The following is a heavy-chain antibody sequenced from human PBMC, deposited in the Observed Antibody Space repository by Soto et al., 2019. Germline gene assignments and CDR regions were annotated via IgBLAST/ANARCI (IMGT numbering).Heavy chain of an antibody. CDR1: GFTFSTDS. D-gene: IGHD6-19*01. V-gene: IGHV3-48*02. Sequence: EVQLVESGGGLVQPGGSLGRSCVASGFTFSTDSMNWVRQAPGKGLEWVAHISTSGATRYYADSVKGRFTISRDNAKTSLYLQMDSLRNEDTAVYYCARFFGSGFDYWGQGTLVTVSS. J-gene: IGHJ4*02. CDR3: ARFFGSGFDY. CDR2: ISTSGATR.